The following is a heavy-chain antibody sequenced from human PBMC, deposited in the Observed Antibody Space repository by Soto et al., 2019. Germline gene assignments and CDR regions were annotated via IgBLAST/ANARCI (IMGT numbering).Heavy chain of an antibody. CDR1: GYSINRGYY. CDR2: IYHRGAT. Sequence: SETLSLPCYVSGYSINRGYYSGWIRQAPGKGVECIGSIYHRGATYYALSLKPRAAISLDTSNNHFTLRLTSVTVADTAIYYCAMYEYYSIGQGDEHWGQGALVTVSS. CDR3: AMYEYYSIGQGDEH. J-gene: IGHJ4*02. V-gene: IGHV4-38-2*01. D-gene: IGHD4-4*01.